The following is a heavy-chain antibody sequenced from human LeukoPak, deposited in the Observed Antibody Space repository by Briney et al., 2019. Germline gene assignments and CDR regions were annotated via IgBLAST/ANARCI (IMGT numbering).Heavy chain of an antibody. V-gene: IGHV4-39*01. J-gene: IGHJ4*02. Sequence: PSETLSPTCTVSGGSLSSNNQYWGWIRQPPGKGLEWIGSMYYSGKTYYNPSLKSRVTISVDTSKTQFSLKLSSVTAADTAVYFCARRVYTSSWYFDYWGQGTLVTVSS. D-gene: IGHD6-13*01. CDR2: MYYSGKT. CDR1: GGSLSSNNQY. CDR3: ARRVYTSSWYFDY.